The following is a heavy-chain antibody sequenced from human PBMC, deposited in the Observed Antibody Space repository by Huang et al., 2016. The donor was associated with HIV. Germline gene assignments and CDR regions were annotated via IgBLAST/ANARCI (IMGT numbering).Heavy chain of an antibody. D-gene: IGHD4-17*01. CDR2: MLSHVTNH. J-gene: IGHJ6*03. CDR1: VLTFSRYG. CDR3: AKDPHDNGDSSLYQYYSYLHV. V-gene: IGHV3-30*02. Sequence: QVQLVESGGGVVQPGGSLRRSWSASVLTFSRYGMHWVRQAPGKLMLWRPFMLSHVTNHFFAHSLKAPMIIYRRNARNKLFLQANSLRSADAGLYYSAKDPHDNGDSSLYQYYSYLHVWCKGTTVTVSS.